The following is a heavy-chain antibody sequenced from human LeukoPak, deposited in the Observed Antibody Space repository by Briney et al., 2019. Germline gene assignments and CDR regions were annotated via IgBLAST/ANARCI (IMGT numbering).Heavy chain of an antibody. CDR2: ISGSGSPT. CDR1: GFTFSSFA. D-gene: IGHD1-26*01. J-gene: IGHJ5*02. CDR3: VRQVGASWFDP. Sequence: GGSLRLSCAASGFTFSSFAMSWVRQAPVKGLELVSTISGSGSPTYFADSVKGRFIISRDNSKNTLYLQMNSLRAEDTAVYYCVRQVGASWFDPWGQGTLLTVSS. V-gene: IGHV3-23*01.